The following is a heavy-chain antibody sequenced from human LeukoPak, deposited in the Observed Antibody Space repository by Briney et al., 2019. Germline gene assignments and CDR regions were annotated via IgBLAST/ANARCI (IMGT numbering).Heavy chain of an antibody. Sequence: PSETLSLTCTVSGGSISSYYWSWIRQPPGKGLEWIGYIYYSGSTNYNPSLKSRVTISVDTSKNQFSLKLISVTAADTAVYYCARSQGSSGYAPLGYWGQGTLVTVSS. CDR3: ARSQGSSGYAPLGY. CDR2: IYYSGST. CDR1: GGSISSYY. V-gene: IGHV4-59*01. D-gene: IGHD3-22*01. J-gene: IGHJ4*02.